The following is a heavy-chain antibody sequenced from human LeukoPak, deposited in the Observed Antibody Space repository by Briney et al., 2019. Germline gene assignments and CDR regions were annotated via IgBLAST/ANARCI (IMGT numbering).Heavy chain of an antibody. D-gene: IGHD2-2*02. J-gene: IGHJ6*03. V-gene: IGHV3-21*01. Sequence: ETLSLTCTVSGGSISSSSYYWGWIRQPPGKGLEWVSSISSSSSYIYYADSVKGRFTISRDNAKNSLYLQMNSLRAEDTAVYYCARDIVVVVPAAISYYYYYMDVWGKGTTVTVSS. CDR2: ISSSSSYI. CDR1: GGSISSSS. CDR3: ARDIVVVVPAAISYYYYYMDV.